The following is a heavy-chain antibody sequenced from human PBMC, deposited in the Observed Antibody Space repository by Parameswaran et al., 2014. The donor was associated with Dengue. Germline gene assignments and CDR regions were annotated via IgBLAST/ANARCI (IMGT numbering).Heavy chain of an antibody. J-gene: IGHJ6*02. V-gene: IGHV4-34*01. D-gene: IGHD6-13*01. CDR2: INHSGST. Sequence: VRQAPGKGLEWIGEINHSGSTNYNPSLKSRVTISVDTSKNQFSLKLSSVTAADTAVYYCARAQGIAAAGTHYYYYGMDAWGQGTTVTVSS. CDR3: ARAQGIAAAGTHYYYYGMDA.